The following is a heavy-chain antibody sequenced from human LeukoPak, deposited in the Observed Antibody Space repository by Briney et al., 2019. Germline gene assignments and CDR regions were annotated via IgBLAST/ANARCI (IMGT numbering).Heavy chain of an antibody. J-gene: IGHJ4*02. CDR1: GGSISSYY. CDR2: IYYSGTT. V-gene: IGHV4-59*01. D-gene: IGHD6-13*01. Sequence: SETLSLTCTVSGGSISSYYWSWIRQPPGKGLEWIGYIYYSGTTNYNPSHKSRVTISVDTSKNQFSLKLSSVTAADTAVYYCARGVYIAAAQYGYWGQGTLVTVSS. CDR3: ARGVYIAAAQYGY.